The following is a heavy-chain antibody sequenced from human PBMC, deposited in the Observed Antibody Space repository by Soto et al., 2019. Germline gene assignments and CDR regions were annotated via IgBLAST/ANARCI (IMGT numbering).Heavy chain of an antibody. CDR2: ISWNSGSI. V-gene: IGHV3-9*01. CDR1: GFTFDDYA. J-gene: IGHJ6*03. CDR3: AKEGSTGGYYYMDV. Sequence: DVQLVESGGGLVQPGRSLRLSCAASGFTFDDYAMHWVRQAPGKGLEWVSGISWNSGSIGYADSVKGRFTISRDNAKNSLYLQMNSLRAEDTGLYYCAKEGSTGGYYYMDVWGKGTTVTVSS.